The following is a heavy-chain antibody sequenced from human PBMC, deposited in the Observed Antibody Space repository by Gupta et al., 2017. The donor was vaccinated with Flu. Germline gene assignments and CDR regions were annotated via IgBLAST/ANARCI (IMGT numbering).Heavy chain of an antibody. CDR2: ISSSSSYI. Sequence: FSSHSMNWVRQAPGKGLEWVSSISSSSSYIYYADAVRGRFTISRDNAKNSLYLQMNSLRAEDTAVYYCTRGWDSGSYFPNYWGQGTLVTVSS. V-gene: IGHV3-21*01. D-gene: IGHD1-26*01. J-gene: IGHJ4*02. CDR1: FSSHS. CDR3: TRGWDSGSYFPNY.